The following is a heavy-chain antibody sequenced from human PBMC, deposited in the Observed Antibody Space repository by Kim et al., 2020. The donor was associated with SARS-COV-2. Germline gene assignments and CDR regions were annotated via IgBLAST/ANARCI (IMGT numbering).Heavy chain of an antibody. CDR1: GFTFSSYG. Sequence: GGSLRLSCAASGFTFSSYGMHWVRQAPGKGLEWVAVISYDGSNKYYADSVKGRFTISRDNSKNTLYLQMNSLRAEDTAVYYCANNDVDSRSWSDYYYYSMDVWGQGTTVTVSS. D-gene: IGHD6-13*01. J-gene: IGHJ6*02. CDR2: ISYDGSNK. V-gene: IGHV3-30*18. CDR3: ANNDVDSRSWSDYYYYSMDV.